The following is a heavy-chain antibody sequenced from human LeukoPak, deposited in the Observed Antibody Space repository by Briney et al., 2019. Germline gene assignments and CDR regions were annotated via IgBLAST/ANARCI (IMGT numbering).Heavy chain of an antibody. J-gene: IGHJ4*02. CDR2: ISGSDGST. CDR1: GFTFITYA. CDR3: AKGESHPKYYFDY. Sequence: QPGGSLILSCAASGFTFITYAMRWVRQAPGKGLEWVSSISGSDGSTYYADSVKGRFTISRDNSKNTLYLQMNSLRAEDTAVYYCAKGESHPKYYFDYWGQGTLVTVSS. V-gene: IGHV3-23*01. D-gene: IGHD3-10*01.